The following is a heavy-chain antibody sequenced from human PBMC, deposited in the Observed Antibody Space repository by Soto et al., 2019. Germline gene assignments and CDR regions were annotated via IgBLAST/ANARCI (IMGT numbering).Heavy chain of an antibody. CDR3: TTDQVGGSYPRVDP. Sequence: PXXSLRLACAASEFTFSRDGMSWVRQDQGKGLEWVRRIKSKTDGGTTDYAAPVKGRFTISRDDSKNTLYLQMNSLKTEDTAVYYCTTDQVGGSYPRVDPWGQGTLVTVSS. V-gene: IGHV3-15*01. CDR2: IKSKTDGGTT. J-gene: IGHJ5*02. D-gene: IGHD1-26*01. CDR1: EFTFSRDG.